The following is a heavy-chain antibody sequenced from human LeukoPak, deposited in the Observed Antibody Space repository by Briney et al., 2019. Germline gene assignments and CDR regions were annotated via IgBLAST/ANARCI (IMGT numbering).Heavy chain of an antibody. CDR1: GFSFTTFA. Sequence: ESLTLSCAASGFSFTTFAMNWVRRAPGKGPEWVSSLGGDGRGGIHYADSVKGRFTMSRDTSRNTLSLQMNSLRVEDTALYYCAKARGATVNDPSDFWGQGTLVTVSS. D-gene: IGHD1-26*01. V-gene: IGHV3-23*01. CDR2: LGGDGRGGI. CDR3: AKARGATVNDPSDF. J-gene: IGHJ4*02.